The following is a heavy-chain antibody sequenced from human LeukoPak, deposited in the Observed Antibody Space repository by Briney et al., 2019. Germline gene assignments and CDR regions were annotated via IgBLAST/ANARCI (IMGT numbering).Heavy chain of an antibody. CDR1: GFTFNSYS. D-gene: IGHD1-26*01. CDR2: ISASSSVR. CDR3: ARDRGGSYSEIDY. Sequence: GGSLRLSCTASGFTFNSYSLNWVRQAPGTGLEWVSFISASSSVRYYADSVKGRFTISIDNAKNSLYLQMSSLRAEDTAVYYCARDRGGSYSEIDYWGQGTLVTVSS. J-gene: IGHJ4*02. V-gene: IGHV3-48*04.